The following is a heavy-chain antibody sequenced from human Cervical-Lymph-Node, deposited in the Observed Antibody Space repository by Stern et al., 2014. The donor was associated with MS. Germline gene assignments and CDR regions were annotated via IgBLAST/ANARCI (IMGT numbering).Heavy chain of an antibody. V-gene: IGHV3-33*01. CDR2: IWYDGSNK. CDR1: GFSFSSYG. CDR3: AREGFLWGVGRYGMDV. J-gene: IGHJ6*02. Sequence: DQLVESGGGVVQPGRSLRLSCAASGFSFSSYGMHWVRQAPGKGLEWVTVIWYDGSNKYYADSVKGRFTISRDNSKNTLYLQMNSLRAEDTAVYYCAREGFLWGVGRYGMDVWGQGTTVTVSS. D-gene: IGHD3-10*01.